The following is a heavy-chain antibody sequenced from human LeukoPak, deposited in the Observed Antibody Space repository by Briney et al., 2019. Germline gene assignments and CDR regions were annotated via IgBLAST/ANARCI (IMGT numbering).Heavy chain of an antibody. Sequence: ASVKVSCKASGYTFTSYDINWVRQATGQGLEWMGWMSPNSGNTGYAQKFQGRVTMTRNTSISTAYMELSSLRSEDTAVYYCARLAAGTANVVDYWGQGTLVTVSS. V-gene: IGHV1-8*01. CDR3: ARLAAGTANVVDY. CDR1: GYTFTSYD. D-gene: IGHD6-19*01. CDR2: MSPNSGNT. J-gene: IGHJ4*02.